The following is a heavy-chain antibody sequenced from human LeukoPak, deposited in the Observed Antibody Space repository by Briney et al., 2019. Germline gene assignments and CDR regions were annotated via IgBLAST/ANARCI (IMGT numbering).Heavy chain of an antibody. D-gene: IGHD2-2*01. V-gene: IGHV1-69*05. CDR2: IIAIFGTA. CDR1: GGTFSSYA. J-gene: IGHJ6*03. CDR3: ARDRAPAPARAPYYYMDV. Sequence: ASVKVSCKASGGTFSSYAISWVRQAPGHRLEWMGGIIAIFGTANYAQKFQGRVTITTDESTSTAYMELSSLRSEDTAVYYCARDRAPAPARAPYYYMDVWGKGTTVTVSS.